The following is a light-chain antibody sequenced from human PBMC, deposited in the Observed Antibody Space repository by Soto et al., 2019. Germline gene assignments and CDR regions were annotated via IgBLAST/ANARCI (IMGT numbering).Light chain of an antibody. CDR1: STNIGNNN. V-gene: IGLV1-51*01. Sequence: QSVLTQPPSVSAAPGQRVTISCSGSSTNIGNNNVSWYQQLPGTAPHLLIYDAARRPSGIPDRFSGSKSGTSATLGIIGLQTGDEADYYCETCDSSLSAAVFGGGTKVTVL. J-gene: IGLJ3*02. CDR3: ETCDSSLSAAV. CDR2: DAA.